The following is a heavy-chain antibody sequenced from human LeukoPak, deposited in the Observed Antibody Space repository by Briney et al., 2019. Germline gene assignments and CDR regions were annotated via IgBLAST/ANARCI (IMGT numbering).Heavy chain of an antibody. Sequence: ASVKVSCKASGYTFTSYGISWVRQAPGQGLEWMGWISAYNGNTNYAQKLQGRVTMTTDTSTSTAYMELRSLRSDDTAVYYCARRGYDFWSGYYDNWFDPWGQGTLVTVSS. CDR2: ISAYNGNT. CDR1: GYTFTSYG. V-gene: IGHV1-18*01. CDR3: ARRGYDFWSGYYDNWFDP. D-gene: IGHD3-3*01. J-gene: IGHJ5*02.